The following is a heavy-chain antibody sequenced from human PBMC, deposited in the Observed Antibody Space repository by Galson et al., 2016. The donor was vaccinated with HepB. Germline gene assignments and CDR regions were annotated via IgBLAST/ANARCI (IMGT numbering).Heavy chain of an antibody. CDR3: ARDRGYNAFDYRPAY. CDR2: ISYDGTNK. D-gene: IGHD5-12*01. CDR1: GFTFSSYS. V-gene: IGHV3-30-3*01. Sequence: SLRLSCAASGFTFSSYSMHWVRQAPGKGLEWVAIISYDGTNKYYADSVKGRFTIARDNSKNTLSLQMNSLRTEDTAVYYCARDRGYNAFDYRPAYWGQGTLVTV. J-gene: IGHJ4*02.